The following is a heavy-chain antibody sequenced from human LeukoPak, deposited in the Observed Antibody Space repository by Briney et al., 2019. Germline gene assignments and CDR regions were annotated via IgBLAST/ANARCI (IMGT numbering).Heavy chain of an antibody. CDR1: GFTFTDYW. V-gene: IGHV3-7*01. CDR2: IKQDGGEK. Sequence: GGSLRLSCAASGFTFTDYWMTWVRQAPGKGVEWVAQIKQDGGEKYYVDSVKGRFTISRDNAKNLLYLQMNSLRAEDTAVYYCARGWNYAFRFDNWGQGTLVTVST. D-gene: IGHD1-7*01. CDR3: ARGWNYAFRFDN. J-gene: IGHJ4*02.